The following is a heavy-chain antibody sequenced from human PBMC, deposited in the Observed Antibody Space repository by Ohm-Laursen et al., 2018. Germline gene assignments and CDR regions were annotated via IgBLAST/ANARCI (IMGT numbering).Heavy chain of an antibody. J-gene: IGHJ1*01. CDR1: GGSISSYY. Sequence: SETLSLTCAVSGGSISSYYRSWIRQPPGKGLEWIGHISYTGYTSYKSSLKSRVTISLDTSRKHFSLRLTSLAAADTAVYYCARGSNEYGGLYFPHWGQGTLVTVSS. CDR2: ISYTGYT. CDR3: ARGSNEYGGLYFPH. D-gene: IGHD4-23*01. V-gene: IGHV4-59*01.